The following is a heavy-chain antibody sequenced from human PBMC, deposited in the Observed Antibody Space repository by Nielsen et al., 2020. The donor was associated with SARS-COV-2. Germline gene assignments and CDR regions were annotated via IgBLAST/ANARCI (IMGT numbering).Heavy chain of an antibody. CDR2: ISYDGSNK. V-gene: IGHV3-30*04. D-gene: IGHD6-6*01. Sequence: GESLKISYAASGFTFSSYAMHWVRQAPGKGLEWVAVISYDGSNKYYADSVKGRFTISRDNSKNTLYLQMNSLRAEDTAVYYCARDYVLGAARASGPDYWGQGTLVTVSS. CDR1: GFTFSSYA. J-gene: IGHJ4*02. CDR3: ARDYVLGAARASGPDY.